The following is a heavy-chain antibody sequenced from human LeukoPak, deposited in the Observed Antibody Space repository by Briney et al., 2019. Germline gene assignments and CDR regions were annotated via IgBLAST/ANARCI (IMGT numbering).Heavy chain of an antibody. CDR2: ISYDGRNK. Sequence: PGGSLRLSCAASGFTFSSYGMHRVRQAPGKGLEWVAVISYDGRNKYYADSVKGRFTISRDNSKNTLYLQMNSLRAEDTAVYYCAKDRYSYAYEYFDCWGQGTLVTVSP. CDR3: AKDRYSYAYEYFDC. D-gene: IGHD5-18*01. V-gene: IGHV3-30*18. CDR1: GFTFSSYG. J-gene: IGHJ4*02.